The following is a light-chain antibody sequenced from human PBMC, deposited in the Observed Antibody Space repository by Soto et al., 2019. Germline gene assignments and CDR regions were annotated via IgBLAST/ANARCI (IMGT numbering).Light chain of an antibody. V-gene: IGKV1-5*01. J-gene: IGKJ1*01. CDR2: DAS. Sequence: DIQMTQSPSTLSASVGDRVTITCRASQSISSWLAGYQQKPGKAPNLLIYDASSLESGVPSRFSGSGSGTEFTRPISSLQPDDFATYYCQQYNSYSRTFGQGPKVESK. CDR1: QSISSW. CDR3: QQYNSYSRT.